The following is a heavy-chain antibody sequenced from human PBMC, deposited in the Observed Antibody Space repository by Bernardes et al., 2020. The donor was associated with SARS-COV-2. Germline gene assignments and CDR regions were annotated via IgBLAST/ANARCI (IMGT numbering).Heavy chain of an antibody. CDR3: ARTPGITFFGVGTPSFDY. Sequence: ASVKVSCKASGYTFTSYGISWVRQAPGQGLEWMGWISAYNGNTNYAQKLQGRVTMTTDTSTSTAYMELRSLRSDDTAVYYCARTPGITFFGVGTPSFDYWGQGTLVTVSS. V-gene: IGHV1-18*04. J-gene: IGHJ4*02. CDR1: GYTFTSYG. D-gene: IGHD3-3*01. CDR2: ISAYNGNT.